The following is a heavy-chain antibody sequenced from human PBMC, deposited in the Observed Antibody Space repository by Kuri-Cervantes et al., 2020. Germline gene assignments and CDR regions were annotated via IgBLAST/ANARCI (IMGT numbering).Heavy chain of an antibody. V-gene: IGHV1-46*01. J-gene: IGHJ6*02. CDR2: INPSGGST. D-gene: IGHD3-10*01. CDR3: ARGDMVRGVVDYYYYGMDV. Sequence: ASVKVSCKASGYTFTSYYMHWVRQAPGQGLEWMGIINPSGGSTSYAQKFQGRVTMTRDTSTGTVYMELSSLRSEDTAVYYCARGDMVRGVVDYYYYGMDVWGQGTTVTVSS. CDR1: GYTFTSYY.